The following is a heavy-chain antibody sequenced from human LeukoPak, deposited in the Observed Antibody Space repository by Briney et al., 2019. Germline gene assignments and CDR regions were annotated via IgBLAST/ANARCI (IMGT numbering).Heavy chain of an antibody. V-gene: IGHV3-74*01. D-gene: IGHD6-19*01. CDR3: ATKQWLAPPPDS. CDR1: GFTFSKYW. CDR2: INTDGTVT. Sequence: GGSLRLSCAASGFTFSKYWMLWVRQAPGKGLESVSRINTDGTVTTYADSVKGRFTVSRDSADNTMFLQMNSMRDEDTAVYYCATKQWLAPPPDSWGQGTPVTVSS. J-gene: IGHJ4*02.